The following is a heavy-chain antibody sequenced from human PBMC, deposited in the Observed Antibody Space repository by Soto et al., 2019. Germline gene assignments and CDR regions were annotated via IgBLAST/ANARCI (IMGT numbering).Heavy chain of an antibody. CDR3: AKDIFSTSWSSFDY. D-gene: IGHD6-13*01. V-gene: IGHV3-21*04. Sequence: GGSLRLSCAVSGFTFNSYSMNWVRQAPGKGLEWVSSISSFSNYMYYTDSVKGRFTISRDNAKNSLYLQMNSLRTEDTAFYYCAKDIFSTSWSSFDYWGQGTLVTVSS. CDR1: GFTFNSYS. J-gene: IGHJ4*02. CDR2: ISSFSNYM.